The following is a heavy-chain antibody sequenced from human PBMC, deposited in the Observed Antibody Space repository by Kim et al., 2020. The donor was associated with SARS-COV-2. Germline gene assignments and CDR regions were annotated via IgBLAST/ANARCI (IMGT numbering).Heavy chain of an antibody. CDR3: ARQGGTTPLWFDP. D-gene: IGHD1-7*01. J-gene: IGHJ5*02. V-gene: IGHV4-59*08. CDR1: GGSISSYY. Sequence: SETLSLTCTVSGGSISSYYWSWIRQPPGKGLEWIGYIYYSGSTNYNPSLKSRVTISVDTSKNQFSLKLSSVTAADTAVYYCARQGGTTPLWFDPWGQGTL. CDR2: IYYSGST.